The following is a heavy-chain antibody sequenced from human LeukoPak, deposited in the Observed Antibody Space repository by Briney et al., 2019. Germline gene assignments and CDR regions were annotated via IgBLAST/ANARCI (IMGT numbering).Heavy chain of an antibody. D-gene: IGHD2-2*01. CDR1: GVSISSGGYY. CDR3: ARVVVVPAADSGWFDP. Sequence: SQTLSLTCTVSGVSISSGGYYWSWLPQRPGKGLEWIIYIDDSGSTYDNPSLNRRTTISVDTTNTQFSLMLSSVTAADAAVYYCARVVVVPAADSGWFDPWGQGTLVTVSS. V-gene: IGHV4-30-4*08. CDR2: IDDSGST. J-gene: IGHJ5*02.